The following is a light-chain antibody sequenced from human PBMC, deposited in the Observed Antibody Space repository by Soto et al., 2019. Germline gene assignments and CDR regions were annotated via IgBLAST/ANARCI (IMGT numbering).Light chain of an antibody. Sequence: QSVVTQPPSVSGAPGQRSTFSCTGSSSNIGAGYDVHWYQQVPGTAPKLLIYGNSNRPSGVPDRFSGSKSGTSASLAITGLQAEDEADYYCQSFGSSLSGYVFGTGTRSPS. J-gene: IGLJ1*01. CDR3: QSFGSSLSGYV. CDR2: GNS. V-gene: IGLV1-40*01. CDR1: SSNIGAGYD.